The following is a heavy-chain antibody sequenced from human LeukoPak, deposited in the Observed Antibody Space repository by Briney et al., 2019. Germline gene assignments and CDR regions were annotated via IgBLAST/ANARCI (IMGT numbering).Heavy chain of an antibody. J-gene: IGHJ3*02. CDR3: ARDRLAYCGGDCEAFDI. CDR2: IYSGGST. V-gene: IGHV3-53*01. Sequence: GGSLRLSRAASGFTVSSNYMSWVRQAPGKGLEWVSVIYSGGSTYYADSVKGRFTISRDNSKNTLYLQMNSLRAEDTAVYYCARDRLAYCGGDCEAFDIWGQGTMVTVSS. CDR1: GFTVSSNY. D-gene: IGHD2-21*02.